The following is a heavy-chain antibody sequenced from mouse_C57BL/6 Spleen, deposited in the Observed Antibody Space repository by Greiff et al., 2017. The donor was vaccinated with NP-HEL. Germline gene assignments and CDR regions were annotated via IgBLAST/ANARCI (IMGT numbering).Heavy chain of an antibody. CDR1: GFTFSSYA. CDR2: ISDGGSYT. J-gene: IGHJ4*01. V-gene: IGHV5-4*01. Sequence: EVMLVESGGGLVKPGGSLKLSCAASGFTFSSYAMSWVRQTPEKRLQWVATISDGGSYTYYPDNVQGRFTISRDNAKNNLYLQMRHLKSEDTAMYYCARDKGGYYPYYAMDYWGQGTSVTVSS. CDR3: ARDKGGYYPYYAMDY. D-gene: IGHD2-3*01.